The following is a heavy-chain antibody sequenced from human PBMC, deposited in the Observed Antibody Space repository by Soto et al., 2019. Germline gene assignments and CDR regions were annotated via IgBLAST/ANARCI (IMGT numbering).Heavy chain of an antibody. CDR1: GGSISNYY. CDR2: IYYSGST. J-gene: IGHJ6*03. D-gene: IGHD3-10*01. Sequence: PSETLSLTCTVSGGSISNYYWSWIRQPPGKGLEWIGYIYYSGSTNYNPSLKSRVTISVDTSKNQFSLKLSSVTAADTAVYYCARVGSYYYMDVWGKGTTVTVSS. CDR3: ARVGSYYYMDV. V-gene: IGHV4-59*01.